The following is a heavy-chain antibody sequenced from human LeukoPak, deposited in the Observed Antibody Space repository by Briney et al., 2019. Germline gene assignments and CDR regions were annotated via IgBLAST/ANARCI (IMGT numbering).Heavy chain of an antibody. CDR1: GGTFSSYA. V-gene: IGHV1-69*05. D-gene: IGHD4-17*01. J-gene: IGHJ3*02. Sequence: EASVKVSCKASGGTFSSYAISWVRQAPGQGLEWMGGIIPIFGTANYAQKFQGRVTMTRDTSISTAYMELSRLRSDDTAVYYCARAEGMTTVTTGGWPAARYNGDAFDIWGQGTMVTVSS. CDR3: ARAEGMTTVTTGGWPAARYNGDAFDI. CDR2: IIPIFGTA.